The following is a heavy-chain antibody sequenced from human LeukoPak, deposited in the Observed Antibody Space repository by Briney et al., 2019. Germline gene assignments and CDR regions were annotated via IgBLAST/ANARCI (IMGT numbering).Heavy chain of an antibody. Sequence: GGSLRLSCAASGFTFSSYSMNWVRQAPGKGLEWVSSISSSSSYIYYADSVKGRFTISRDNAKNSLYLQMNSLRAEDTAVYYCARGQRSNWPVRYIPATAILYDYWGQGTLVTVSS. CDR3: ARGQRSNWPVRYIPATAILYDY. J-gene: IGHJ4*02. CDR2: ISSSSSYI. V-gene: IGHV3-21*01. CDR1: GFTFSSYS. D-gene: IGHD2-2*02.